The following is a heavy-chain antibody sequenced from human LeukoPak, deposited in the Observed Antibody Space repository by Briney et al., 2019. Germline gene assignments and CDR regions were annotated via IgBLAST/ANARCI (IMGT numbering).Heavy chain of an antibody. CDR1: GGTFSSYA. D-gene: IGHD6-19*01. J-gene: IGHJ4*02. V-gene: IGHV1-69*13. CDR3: ARDRYPLNSSGWYDY. CDR2: IIPIFGTA. Sequence: ASVKVSCKASGGTFSSYAISWVRQAPGLGLEWMGGIIPIFGTANYAQKFQGRVTITADESTSTAYMELSSLRSEDTAVYYCARDRYPLNSSGWYDYWGQGTLVTVSS.